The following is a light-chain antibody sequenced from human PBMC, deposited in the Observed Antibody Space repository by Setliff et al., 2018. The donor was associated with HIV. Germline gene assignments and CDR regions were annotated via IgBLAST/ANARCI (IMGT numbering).Light chain of an antibody. CDR1: SSDVGSYNR. J-gene: IGLJ3*02. Sequence: QSVLTQPPSVSGSPGQSVTISCTGTSSDVGSYNRVSWYRQPPGTAPQVMIYEVTKRPSGVPDRLSGSKSGNTASLTISGLLAEDEADYYCSSYTSDNTWGFGGGTQLTVL. CDR2: EVT. V-gene: IGLV2-18*02. CDR3: SSYTSDNTWG.